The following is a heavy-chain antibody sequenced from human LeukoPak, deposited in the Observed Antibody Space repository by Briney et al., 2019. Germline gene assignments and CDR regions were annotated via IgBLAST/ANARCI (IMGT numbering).Heavy chain of an antibody. Sequence: PGGSLRLSCAASGFTFSSYGMHWVRQAPGKGLEWVANINQDESEKFYVDSVKGRFTISRDNARNSLYLQMNSLRAEDMARYYCARDFHIWSGSYYYYYMDVWGKGTTVTVSS. D-gene: IGHD3-3*02. J-gene: IGHJ6*03. CDR3: ARDFHIWSGSYYYYYMDV. CDR2: INQDESEK. CDR1: GFTFSSYG. V-gene: IGHV3-7*01.